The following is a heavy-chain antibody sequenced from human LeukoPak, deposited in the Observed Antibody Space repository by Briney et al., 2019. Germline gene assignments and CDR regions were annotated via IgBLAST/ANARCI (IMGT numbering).Heavy chain of an antibody. D-gene: IGHD3-22*01. V-gene: IGHV4-59*08. Sequence: SETLSLTCTVSGGSISSYYWSWIRQPPGKGLEWIGYIYYSGSTNYYPSLKIRVTISVDAYTNQFSLKLSSVTAADTAAYYCARLGLNYYESIGYGQWACDIWGQGTMVTVSS. CDR1: GGSISSYY. CDR3: ARLGLNYYESIGYGQWACDI. J-gene: IGHJ3*02. CDR2: IYYSGST.